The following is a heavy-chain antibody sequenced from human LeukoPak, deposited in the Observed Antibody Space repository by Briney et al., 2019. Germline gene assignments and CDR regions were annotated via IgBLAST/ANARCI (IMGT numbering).Heavy chain of an antibody. CDR1: GGSISSSSYY. D-gene: IGHD3-9*01. CDR3: AREAGYFDWLLYDKVFSFDY. V-gene: IGHV4-39*07. Sequence: PSETLSLTCTVSGGSISSSSYYWGWIRQPPGKGLEWIGSIYYSGSTYYNPSLKSRVTISVDTSKNQFSLKLSSVTAADTAVYYCAREAGYFDWLLYDKVFSFDYWGQGTLVTVSS. J-gene: IGHJ4*02. CDR2: IYYSGST.